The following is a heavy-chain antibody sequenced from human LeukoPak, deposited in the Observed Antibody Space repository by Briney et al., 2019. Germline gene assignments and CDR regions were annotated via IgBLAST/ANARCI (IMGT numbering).Heavy chain of an antibody. CDR2: ISWKSDKI. V-gene: IGHV3-9*03. J-gene: IGHJ3*02. CDR3: AKDIGSGSHRAFDI. CDR1: GFTFDDYA. D-gene: IGHD3-10*01. Sequence: GGSLRLSCAASGFTFDDYAMHWVRQAPGKGLEWVSGISWKSDKIAYADSVKGRFTISRDNTKNSLYLQMNSLRAEDMALYYCAKDIGSGSHRAFDIWGQGTTVTVSS.